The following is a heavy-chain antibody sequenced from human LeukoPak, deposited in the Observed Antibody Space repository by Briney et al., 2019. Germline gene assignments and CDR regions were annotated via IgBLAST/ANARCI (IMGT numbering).Heavy chain of an antibody. CDR3: ARDLGQYYDTSDNWFDP. J-gene: IGHJ5*02. V-gene: IGHV3-30*02. CDR1: GFTFSSYG. CDR2: IRYDGSNK. Sequence: LTGGSLRLSCAASGFTFSSYGMHWVRQAPGKGLEWVAFIRYDGSNKYYADSVKGRFTISRDNSKNTLYLQMNSLRAEDTAVYYCARDLGQYYDTSDNWFDPWGQGTLVTVSS. D-gene: IGHD3-22*01.